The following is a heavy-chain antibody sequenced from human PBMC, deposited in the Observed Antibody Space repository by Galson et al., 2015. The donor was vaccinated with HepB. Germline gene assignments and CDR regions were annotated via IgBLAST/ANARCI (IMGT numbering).Heavy chain of an antibody. V-gene: IGHV1-3*02. CDR3: AREEASYSTSWYYFDY. Sequence: SVKVSCKASGYTFSDYGIHWVRQAPGQRLEWMGWSHAGNGNTKYSEEFQDGLTITRDTSATTAYLELSSLRSEDMGVYYCAREEASYSTSWYYFDYWGQGTLVTVSS. J-gene: IGHJ4*02. D-gene: IGHD6-13*01. CDR2: SHAGNGNT. CDR1: GYTFSDYG.